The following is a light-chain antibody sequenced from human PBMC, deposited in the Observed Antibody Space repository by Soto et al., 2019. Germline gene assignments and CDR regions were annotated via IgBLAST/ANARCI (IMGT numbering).Light chain of an antibody. CDR2: DVR. CDR3: SSYTSSSRYV. Sequence: QSALTQPASVSGSPGQSITMSCTGTSSDVGGYDYVSWYQQRPGTAPKLMINDVRHRPSGLYDRFSWYKFGTAASLTISGLQADDAGYYYGSSYTSSSRYVFGTGTKLTVL. V-gene: IGLV2-14*01. CDR1: SSDVGGYDY. J-gene: IGLJ1*01.